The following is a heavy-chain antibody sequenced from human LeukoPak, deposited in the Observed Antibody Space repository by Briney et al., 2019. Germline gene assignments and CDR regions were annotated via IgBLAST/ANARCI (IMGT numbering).Heavy chain of an antibody. CDR1: GYNFATYW. CDR2: IYPSDSDT. V-gene: IGHV5-51*01. Sequence: GESLKISCKASGYNFATYWIGWVRQMPGKGLEWMGIIYPSDSDTRYSPSFQGQVTISADKSISTAYLQWGSLRASDTAIYCCARTGSRYCQDYWGQGTLVTVSS. D-gene: IGHD2-15*01. CDR3: ARTGSRYCQDY. J-gene: IGHJ4*02.